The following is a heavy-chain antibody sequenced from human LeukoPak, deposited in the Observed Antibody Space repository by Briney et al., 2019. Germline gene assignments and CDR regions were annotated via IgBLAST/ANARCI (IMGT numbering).Heavy chain of an antibody. CDR1: GRTLSIYA. D-gene: IGHD3-10*01. CDR2: IIPIFGTA. V-gene: IGHV1-69*05. CDR3: ASGMVRGDLGYLDY. J-gene: IGHJ4*02. Sequence: GASVNLSYNASGRTLSIYAISWVRQAPGQGLEWMGGIIPIFGTANYAQKFQGRVTITTDESTSTAYMELSSLRSEDTAVYYCASGMVRGDLGYLDYWGQGTLVTVSS.